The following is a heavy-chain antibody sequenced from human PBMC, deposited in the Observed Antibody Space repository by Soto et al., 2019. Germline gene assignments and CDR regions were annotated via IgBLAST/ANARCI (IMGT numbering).Heavy chain of an antibody. V-gene: IGHV6-1*01. Sequence: SQTLSLTCAISGDSVSSNSAAWNWIRQSPSRGLEWLGRTYYRSKWYNDYAVSVKSRITINPDTSKNQFSLQLNSVTPEDTAVYYCARDPVLGYCSSTSCDFDYWGQGTLVTVSS. J-gene: IGHJ4*02. CDR1: GDSVSSNSAA. D-gene: IGHD2-2*01. CDR2: TYYRSKWYN. CDR3: ARDPVLGYCSSTSCDFDY.